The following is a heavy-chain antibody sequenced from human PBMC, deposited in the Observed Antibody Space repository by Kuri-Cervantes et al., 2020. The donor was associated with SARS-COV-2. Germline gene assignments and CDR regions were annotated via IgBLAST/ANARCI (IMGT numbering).Heavy chain of an antibody. J-gene: IGHJ6*02. Sequence: SQTLSLTCAISGDSVSSNSAAWNWIRQSPSRGLEWLGRTYYRSKWYNDYAVSVKSRITINPDTSKNQFSLQLSSVTPEDTAVYYCARCPLYYYDSSGYQAYYYYGMDVWGQGTTVTVSS. CDR3: ARCPLYYYDSSGYQAYYYYGMDV. CDR1: GDSVSSNSAA. V-gene: IGHV6-1*01. CDR2: TYYRSKWYN. D-gene: IGHD3-22*01.